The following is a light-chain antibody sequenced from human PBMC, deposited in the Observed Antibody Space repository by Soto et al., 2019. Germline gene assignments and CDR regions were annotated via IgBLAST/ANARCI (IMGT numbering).Light chain of an antibody. CDR3: QQSYSTPWT. CDR1: QSISSY. CDR2: AAS. J-gene: IGKJ1*01. V-gene: IGKV1-39*01. Sequence: DIQMTQSPSSLSASVGDRVTITCRASQSISSYLNWYQQKPGKAPKLLIYAASSLQSGVPSRFSGSGSGTDFTLTISSLQPEDFATCYCQQSYSTPWTFG.